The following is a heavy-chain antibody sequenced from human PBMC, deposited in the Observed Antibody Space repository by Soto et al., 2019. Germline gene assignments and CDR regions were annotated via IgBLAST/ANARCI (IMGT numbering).Heavy chain of an antibody. Sequence: GGSLRLCCAASGFTVSSYAMHLVRQAPGKGLEWGAGISYDGGNKYDADSVKGRFTISRDNSKNPLYLQMNSLRAKHTAVYYCERGGAWSTWDDFDYWGQGKLVTVSS. CDR1: GFTVSSYA. CDR3: ERGGAWSTWDDFDY. J-gene: IGHJ4*02. CDR2: ISYDGGNK. D-gene: IGHD1-26*01. V-gene: IGHV3-30-3*01.